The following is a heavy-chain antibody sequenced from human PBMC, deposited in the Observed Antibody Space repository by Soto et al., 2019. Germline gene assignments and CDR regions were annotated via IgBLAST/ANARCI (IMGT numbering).Heavy chain of an antibody. CDR1: GGSIRDYF. J-gene: IGHJ4*02. CDR3: ARGTLTSYFDC. V-gene: IGHV4-59*01. Sequence: SETLSLTCTVSGGSIRDYFWTWIRQPPGKGLEWIGYIYYSGRTNYNPSLKSRVTLSVDTSKNQFSLKLNSVTAADTAVYYCARGTLTSYFDCWGQGTLVTVSS. CDR2: IYYSGRT.